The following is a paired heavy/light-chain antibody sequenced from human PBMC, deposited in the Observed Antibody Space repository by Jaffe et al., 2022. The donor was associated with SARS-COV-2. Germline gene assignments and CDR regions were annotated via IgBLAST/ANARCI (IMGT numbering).Light chain of an antibody. CDR2: AAS. CDR1: QGISSY. Sequence: DIQLTQSPSFLSASVGDRVTITCRASQGISSYLAWYQQKPGKAPKLLIYAASTLQSGVPSRFSGSGSGTEFTLTISSLQPEDFATYYCQQLGTFGPGTKVDIK. J-gene: IGKJ3*01. V-gene: IGKV1-9*01. CDR3: QQLGT.
Heavy chain of an antibody. CDR2: ISGSGGST. V-gene: IGHV3-23*01. CDR1: GFTFSSYA. Sequence: EVQLLESGGGLVQPGGSLRLSCAASGFTFSSYAMSWVRQAPGKGLEWVSAISGSGGSTYYADSVKGRFTISRDNSKNTLYLQMNSLRAEDTAVYYCAKDQGGWYYDFWSGLTNYFDYWGQGTLVTVSS. J-gene: IGHJ4*02. D-gene: IGHD3-3*01. CDR3: AKDQGGWYYDFWSGLTNYFDY.